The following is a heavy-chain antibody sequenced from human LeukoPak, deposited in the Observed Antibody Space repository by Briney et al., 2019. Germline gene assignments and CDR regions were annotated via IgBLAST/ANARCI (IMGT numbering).Heavy chain of an antibody. CDR2: INHSGST. Sequence: GSLRLSCAASGFTFTTYSMNWVRQPPGKGLEWIGEINHSGSTNYNPSLKSRVTISVDTSKSQFSLNLNSVTAADTAMYYCARLAVAGLRKEFDYWGQGTLVTVSS. V-gene: IGHV4-34*01. CDR3: ARLAVAGLRKEFDY. CDR1: GFTFTTYS. J-gene: IGHJ4*02. D-gene: IGHD6-19*01.